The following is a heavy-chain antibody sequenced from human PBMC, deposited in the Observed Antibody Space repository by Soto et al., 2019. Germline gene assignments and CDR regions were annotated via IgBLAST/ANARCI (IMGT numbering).Heavy chain of an antibody. D-gene: IGHD3-10*01. Sequence: XETLSLTRSVSGGSMSEYFWSLIRQSPGKGLEWIGYIYYLGSTDYNPSLKSRVTISVDTSKRQFSLRLTSVTAADTAVYYCARDGYDGSGSPYPAYWGPGTQVTVSS. V-gene: IGHV4-59*01. CDR3: ARDGYDGSGSPYPAY. CDR1: GGSMSEYF. J-gene: IGHJ4*02. CDR2: IYYLGST.